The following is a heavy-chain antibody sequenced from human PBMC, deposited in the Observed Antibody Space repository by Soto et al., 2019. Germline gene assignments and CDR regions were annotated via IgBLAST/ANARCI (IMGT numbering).Heavy chain of an antibody. CDR1: GFSLSTSGMC. CDR3: SRKRNTRCSGWYYFGN. J-gene: IGHJ4*02. V-gene: IGHV2-70*01. D-gene: IGHD6-19*01. CDR2: IDWDDEK. Sequence: SGPTLVNPTQTLTLTCTFSGFSLSTSGMCVSWIRQPPGKALEWLALIDWDDEKYYSTSLKTRLTISKDTSKNQVVLTMTNMDPVDTATYYCSRKRNTRCSGWYYFGNWXQAXLVXICS.